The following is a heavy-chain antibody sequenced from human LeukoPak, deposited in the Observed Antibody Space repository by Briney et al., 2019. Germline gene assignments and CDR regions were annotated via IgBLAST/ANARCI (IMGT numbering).Heavy chain of an antibody. Sequence: ASVTVSCKAFGYTFTSNYMHWVRQAPGQGPEWMGVISPSGGSTTYAQKSQGRVTLTRDMSTSTDYLELSSLRSEDTAVYYCARDNSVRDEAWWFNPWGQGTLVTVSS. CDR3: ARDNSVRDEAWWFNP. J-gene: IGHJ5*02. CDR2: ISPSGGST. CDR1: GYTFTSNY. V-gene: IGHV1-46*01. D-gene: IGHD5-24*01.